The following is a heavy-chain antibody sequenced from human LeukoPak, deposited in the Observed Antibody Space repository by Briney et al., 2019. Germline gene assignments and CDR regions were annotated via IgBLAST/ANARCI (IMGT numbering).Heavy chain of an antibody. CDR3: ARDQQSWFSGSIDY. D-gene: IGHD3-10*01. Sequence: GGSLRLSYAPSGFTFSSYAMSWVRQAPGKGLEWVAVISGGGSGTYYADSVRGRFTISRDNSKNTVYLQMNSLRAEDTAVYFCARDQQSWFSGSIDYWGQGTLVTVSS. CDR1: GFTFSSYA. CDR2: ISGGGSGT. V-gene: IGHV3-23*01. J-gene: IGHJ4*02.